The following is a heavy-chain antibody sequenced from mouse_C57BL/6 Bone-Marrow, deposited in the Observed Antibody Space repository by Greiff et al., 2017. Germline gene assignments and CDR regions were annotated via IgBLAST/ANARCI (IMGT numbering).Heavy chain of an antibody. V-gene: IGHV2-5*01. Sequence: QVQLQESGPGLVQPSQRLSITCTVSGFSLTSYGVHWVRQSPGKGLEWLGVIWRGGSTDYNAAFMSRLSITKDNSKSQVFFKMNSLQADDTAIYYCAKTDYSNYHFAYWGQGTLVTVSA. CDR1: GFSLTSYG. CDR2: IWRGGST. J-gene: IGHJ3*01. CDR3: AKTDYSNYHFAY. D-gene: IGHD2-5*01.